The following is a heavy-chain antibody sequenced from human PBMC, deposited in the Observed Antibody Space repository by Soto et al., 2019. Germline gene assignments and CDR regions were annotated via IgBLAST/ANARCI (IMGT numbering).Heavy chain of an antibody. V-gene: IGHV1-18*01. D-gene: IGHD2-21*02. J-gene: IGHJ6*02. CDR2: ISAYNGNT. CDR3: GGGAKFRRELLRWNYYYYGMGV. Sequence: QVQLVQSGAEVKKPGASVKVSCKASGYTFTSYGISWVRQAPGQGLEWMGWISAYNGNTNYAQKLQGRVTMTTDTSTSKGYMELRGLRFDDTAVYYCGGGAKFRRELLRWNYYYYGMGVWGQGTTVTVSS. CDR1: GYTFTSYG.